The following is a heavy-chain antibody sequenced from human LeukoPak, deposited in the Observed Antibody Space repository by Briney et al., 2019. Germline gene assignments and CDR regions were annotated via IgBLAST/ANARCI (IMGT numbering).Heavy chain of an antibody. CDR2: ISDSGST. CDR1: GDSICNNH. Sequence: SETLSLTCTVSGDSICNNHWSWLRQPPGTGLEWIGYISDSGSTNYNSSLKSRVTISVDMSKNQVSLKLTSVTAADTAVYYCARGRRDPLWGRGTLVTVSS. V-gene: IGHV4-59*12. D-gene: IGHD5-24*01. J-gene: IGHJ2*01. CDR3: ARGRRDPL.